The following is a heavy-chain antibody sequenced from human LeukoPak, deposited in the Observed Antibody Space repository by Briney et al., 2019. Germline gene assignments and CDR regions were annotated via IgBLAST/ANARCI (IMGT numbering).Heavy chain of an antibody. CDR2: IYYSGST. CDR1: GGSISSYY. J-gene: IGHJ4*02. CDR3: ARKAPAFDY. V-gene: IGHV4-59*01. D-gene: IGHD2-2*01. Sequence: SETLSLTCTVSGGSISSYYWSWIRQPPGKGLEWIGYIYYSGSTNYNPSLKSRVTISVDTSKNQLSLKLSSVTVADTAVYYCARKAPAFDYWGQGTLVTVSS.